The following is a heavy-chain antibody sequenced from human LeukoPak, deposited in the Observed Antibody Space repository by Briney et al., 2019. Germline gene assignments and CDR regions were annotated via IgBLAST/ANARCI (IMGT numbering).Heavy chain of an antibody. CDR3: ARGFHYYGSGHYYYYGMDV. CDR2: IYSGGST. D-gene: IGHD3-10*01. J-gene: IGHJ6*02. Sequence: GRSLRLSCAASGFTFSSYAMHWVRRAPGKGLEWVSVIYSGGSTYYADSVKGRFTIFRDNSKNTLYLQMNSLRAEDTAVYYCARGFHYYGSGHYYYYGMDVWGQGTTVTVSS. V-gene: IGHV3-66*01. CDR1: GFTFSSYA.